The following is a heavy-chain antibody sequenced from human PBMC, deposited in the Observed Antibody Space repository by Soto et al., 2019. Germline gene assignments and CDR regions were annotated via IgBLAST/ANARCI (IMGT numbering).Heavy chain of an antibody. V-gene: IGHV5-10-1*01. CDR1: GYSFTSYW. J-gene: IGHJ5*02. CDR3: ARQNWVYNWFDP. Sequence: PGESLKISCKGSGYSFTSYWISWVRQMPGKGLEWMGRIDLSDSYTNYSPSFQGHVTISADKSISTAYLQWSSLKASDTAMYYCARQNWVYNWFDPWGQGTLVTVSS. D-gene: IGHD2-8*01. CDR2: IDLSDSYT.